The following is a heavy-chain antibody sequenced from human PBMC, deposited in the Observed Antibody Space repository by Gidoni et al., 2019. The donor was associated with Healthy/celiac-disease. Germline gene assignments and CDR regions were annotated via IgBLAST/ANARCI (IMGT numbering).Heavy chain of an antibody. CDR1: GGSIGSYS. J-gene: IGHJ3*02. CDR2: IYYSGST. V-gene: IGHV4-59*01. Sequence: QVQLQASGPGLVKPSETLSLTCTVSGGSIGSYSWSWIRQPPGKGLEWIGYIYYSGSTNYNPSLKSRVTISVDTSKNQFSLKLSSVTAADTAVYYCARAKYYDFWSGYDIWGQGTMVTVSS. CDR3: ARAKYYDFWSGYDI. D-gene: IGHD3-3*01.